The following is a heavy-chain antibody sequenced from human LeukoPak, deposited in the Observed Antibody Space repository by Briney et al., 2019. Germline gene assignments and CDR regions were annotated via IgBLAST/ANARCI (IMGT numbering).Heavy chain of an antibody. CDR1: GYTFASYG. CDR2: ISAYNGNT. Sequence: ASVKVSCKASGYTFASYGISWVRQAPGQGLEWMGWISAYNGNTNYAQKLQGRVTMTTDTSTSTAYMELRSLRSDDTAVYYCARALYNWNYLGWFDPWGQGTLVTVSS. CDR3: ARALYNWNYLGWFDP. J-gene: IGHJ5*02. V-gene: IGHV1-18*01. D-gene: IGHD1-7*01.